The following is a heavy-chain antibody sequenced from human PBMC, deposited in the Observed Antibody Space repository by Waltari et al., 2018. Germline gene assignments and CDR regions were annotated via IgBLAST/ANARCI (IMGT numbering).Heavy chain of an antibody. V-gene: IGHV3-33*06. CDR1: GFTFSSYG. J-gene: IGHJ4*02. CDR2: RWYDGIKN. CDR3: AKGFLEWLLLLDY. D-gene: IGHD3-3*01. Sequence: QVQLVESGGGVVQPGRSLRLSCAASGFTFSSYGMHWVRQAPGKGLGWVAVRWYDGIKNNYADAVNGRFTISRENSKNTLDLQMNSLRAEDTAVYYWAKGFLEWLLLLDYWGQGTLVTVSS.